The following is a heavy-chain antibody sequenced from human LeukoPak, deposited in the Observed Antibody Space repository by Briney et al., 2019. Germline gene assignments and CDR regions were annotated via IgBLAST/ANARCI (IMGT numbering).Heavy chain of an antibody. V-gene: IGHV3-48*01. Sequence: GGSLRLSCAASGFTFTNYNMNWVRQAPGKGLEWVSYISSTIYYADSVKGRFTISRDNAKNSLYLQMNSLRAEDTAVYYCARKSRNYGSSGYYYAAFDYWGQGTLVTVSS. CDR2: ISSTI. CDR3: ARKSRNYGSSGYYYAAFDY. CDR1: GFTFTNYN. J-gene: IGHJ4*02. D-gene: IGHD3-22*01.